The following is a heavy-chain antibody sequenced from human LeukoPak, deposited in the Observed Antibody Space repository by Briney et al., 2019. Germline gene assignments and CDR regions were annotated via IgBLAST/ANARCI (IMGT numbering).Heavy chain of an antibody. CDR3: ARGLGSWERYNWFDP. CDR1: GYTFTSYD. V-gene: IGHV1-8*02. J-gene: IGHJ5*02. D-gene: IGHD1-26*01. CDR2: MNPNSGNT. Sequence: ASVKVSCKASGYTFTSYDINWVRQATGQGLEWMGWMNPNSGNTGYAQKFQGRVTMTRDTSISTAYMELSRLRSDDTAVYYCARGLGSWERYNWFDPWGQGTLVTVSS.